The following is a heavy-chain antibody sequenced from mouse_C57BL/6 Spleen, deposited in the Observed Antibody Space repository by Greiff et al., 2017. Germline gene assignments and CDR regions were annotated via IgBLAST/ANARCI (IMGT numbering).Heavy chain of an antibody. J-gene: IGHJ3*01. D-gene: IGHD4-1*01. CDR2: IYPGDGDT. CDR1: GYAFSSYW. Sequence: QVQLQQPGTELVKPGASVKISCKASGYAFSSYWMNWVKQRPGKGLEWIGQIYPGDGDTNYNGKFKGKATLTADKSSSTAYMQLSSLTSEDSAVYFCALTGTEAYWGQGTLVTVSA. CDR3: ALTGTEAY. V-gene: IGHV1-80*01.